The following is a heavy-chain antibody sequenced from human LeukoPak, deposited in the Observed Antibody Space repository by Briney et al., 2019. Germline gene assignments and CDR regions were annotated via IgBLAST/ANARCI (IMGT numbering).Heavy chain of an antibody. Sequence: GGSLRLSCAASGFTFSNFWMTWVRQAPGKGLEWVASIKGDGSATYYVDSVKGRFTISRDNAKNSLYLQMNSLRADDTAVYYCARAVSTYFDHWGQGTLVTVSS. CDR3: ARAVSTYFDH. CDR2: IKGDGSAT. V-gene: IGHV3-7*01. D-gene: IGHD1-14*01. J-gene: IGHJ4*02. CDR1: GFTFSNFW.